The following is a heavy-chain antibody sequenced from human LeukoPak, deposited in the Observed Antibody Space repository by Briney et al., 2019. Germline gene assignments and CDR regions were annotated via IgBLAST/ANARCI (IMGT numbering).Heavy chain of an antibody. CDR3: AKWGDYDVLTGY. D-gene: IGHD3-9*01. Sequence: GASLRLSCAASGFIFSNYAMYWVRQAPGKGLEWVSAISGRSNYTYYADSVKGRFTISRDSSKNTLYLQMNSLRADDTAVYYCAKWGDYDVLTGYWGQGTLVTVSS. J-gene: IGHJ4*02. CDR2: ISGRSNYT. CDR1: GFIFSNYA. V-gene: IGHV3-23*01.